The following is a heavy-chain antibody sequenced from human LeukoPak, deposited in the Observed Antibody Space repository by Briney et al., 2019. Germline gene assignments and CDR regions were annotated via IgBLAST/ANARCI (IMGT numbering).Heavy chain of an antibody. CDR2: VYYTGVT. D-gene: IGHD4-23*01. V-gene: IGHV4-39*07. CDR3: ARERSSSGGHNWFDP. J-gene: IGHJ5*02. CDR1: GGSISSGGYY. Sequence: SETLSLTRTVSGGSISSGGYYWGWIRQPPGKGLEWIGSVYYTGVTSTNPFFRSRMSISVDTSKNQFSLNLTSVTAADAAVYYCARERSSSGGHNWFDPWGQGTLVTVSS.